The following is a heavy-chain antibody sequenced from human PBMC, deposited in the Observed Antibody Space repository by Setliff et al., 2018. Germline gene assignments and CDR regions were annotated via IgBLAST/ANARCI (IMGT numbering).Heavy chain of an antibody. CDR3: ARSPALLGIVYLDP. CDR2: IIPMFGTP. D-gene: IGHD2-15*01. V-gene: IGHV1-69*05. J-gene: IGHJ5*02. CDR1: GDSFSNYA. Sequence: ASVKVSCKASGDSFSNYAISWVRQAPGQGLEWMGGIIPMFGTPGYAQKFQDRVTITTDESTSTAYMELNSLTSEDTAVYYCARSPALLGIVYLDPWGQGTRVTVSS.